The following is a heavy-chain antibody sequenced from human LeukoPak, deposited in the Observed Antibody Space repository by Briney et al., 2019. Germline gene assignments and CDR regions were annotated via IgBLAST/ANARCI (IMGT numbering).Heavy chain of an antibody. J-gene: IGHJ5*02. CDR3: ARGKTSQNIVTRKTYNWFDP. D-gene: IGHD2/OR15-2a*01. CDR2: ISSSSSYI. Sequence: KPGGSLRLSCAASGVTFSSYSMNWVRQAPGKGLEWVSSISSSSSYIYYADSVKGRFTISRDNAKNSLYLQMNSLRAEDTAVYYCARGKTSQNIVTRKTYNWFDPWGQGTLVTVSS. V-gene: IGHV3-21*01. CDR1: GVTFSSYS.